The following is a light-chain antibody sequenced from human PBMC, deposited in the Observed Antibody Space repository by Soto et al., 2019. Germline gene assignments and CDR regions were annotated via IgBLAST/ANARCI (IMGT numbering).Light chain of an antibody. J-gene: IGLJ3*02. V-gene: IGLV2-14*01. Sequence: QSALTQPASVSGSPGQSITISCTGTSSDVGGYNYVSWYQQHPGKAPKLMIYEVSNRPSGVSDRFSGSRSGNTASLTISGLQAEDESDYYCISYTGSSTWVFGGGTQLTVL. CDR1: SSDVGGYNY. CDR2: EVS. CDR3: ISYTGSSTWV.